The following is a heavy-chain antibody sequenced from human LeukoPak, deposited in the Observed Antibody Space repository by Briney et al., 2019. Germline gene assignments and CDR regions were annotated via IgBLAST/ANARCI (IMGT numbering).Heavy chain of an antibody. J-gene: IGHJ3*02. CDR3: ARANYYDTSGYSRGAFDI. Sequence: SETLSLTCTVSGGSISSSSYYWGWIRQPPGKGLEWIGSIYYSGSTYYNPSLKSRVTISLDTSKNQFSLKLNSVTAADTAAYYCARANYYDTSGYSRGAFDIWGQGTMVTVSS. V-gene: IGHV4-39*07. CDR2: IYYSGST. D-gene: IGHD3-22*01. CDR1: GGSISSSSYY.